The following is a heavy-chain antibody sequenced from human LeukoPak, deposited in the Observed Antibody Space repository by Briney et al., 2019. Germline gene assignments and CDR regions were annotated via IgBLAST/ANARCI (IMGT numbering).Heavy chain of an antibody. V-gene: IGHV4-59*02. D-gene: IGHD7-27*01. CDR2: VHHSGNS. CDR3: TRGHWGLQS. J-gene: IGHJ5*02. CDR1: GASVTDYY. Sequence: PSETLSLTCTVSGASVTDYYWSWIRQSPGKGLEWISYVHHSGNSDYNPSLRSRVTTSLDTSKNQFSLNLISVTAADTAVYYCTRGHWGLQSWSQGTLVTVSS.